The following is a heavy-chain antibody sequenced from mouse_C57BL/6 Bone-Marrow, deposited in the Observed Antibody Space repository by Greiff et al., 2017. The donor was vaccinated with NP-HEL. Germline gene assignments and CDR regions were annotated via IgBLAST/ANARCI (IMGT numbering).Heavy chain of an antibody. CDR2: INPSTGGT. Sequence: VQLQQSGPELVKPGASVKISCKASGYSFTGYYMNWVKQSPEKSLEWIGEINPSTGGTTYNQKFKAKATLTVDKSSSTAYMQLKSLTSEDSAVYYCARSFITTVVGPFDYWGQGTTLTVSS. CDR3: ARSFITTVVGPFDY. D-gene: IGHD1-1*01. CDR1: GYSFTGYY. V-gene: IGHV1-42*01. J-gene: IGHJ2*01.